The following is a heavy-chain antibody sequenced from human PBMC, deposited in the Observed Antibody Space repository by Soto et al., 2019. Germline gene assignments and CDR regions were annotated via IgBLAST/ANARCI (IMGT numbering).Heavy chain of an antibody. Sequence: QVQLVQSGAEVKNPGASVKVSCKASGYTFTRYGIGWARQAPGQGLEWMGWINTYNGNTNYAQNVQGRVTLTTDTPTSTAYMGLRSLRSNDTAIYYCAMVDVYVTPSPQDVWGQGTTVIVSS. V-gene: IGHV1-18*01. CDR3: AMVDVYVTPSPQDV. CDR2: INTYNGNT. D-gene: IGHD3-16*01. CDR1: GYTFTRYG. J-gene: IGHJ6*02.